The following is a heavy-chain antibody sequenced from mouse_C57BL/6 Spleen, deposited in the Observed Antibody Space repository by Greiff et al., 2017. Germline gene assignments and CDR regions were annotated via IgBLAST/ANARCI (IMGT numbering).Heavy chain of an antibody. CDR3: ARSRAYDGYLFAY. J-gene: IGHJ3*01. Sequence: VQLQQSGPELVKPGASVKISCKASGYAFSSSWMNWVKQRPGKGLEWIGRIYPGDGDTNYNGKFKGKATLTADKTSSTAYMQLSSLTSEDSAVDFCARSRAYDGYLFAYWGQGTLVTVSA. CDR2: IYPGDGDT. V-gene: IGHV1-82*01. CDR1: GYAFSSSW. D-gene: IGHD2-3*01.